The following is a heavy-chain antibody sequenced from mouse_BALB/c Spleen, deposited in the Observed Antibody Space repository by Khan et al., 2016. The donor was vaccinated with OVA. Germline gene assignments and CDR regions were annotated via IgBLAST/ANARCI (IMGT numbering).Heavy chain of an antibody. V-gene: IGHV2-9*02. CDR3: ARLEDI. J-gene: IGHJ2*01. CDR1: GFSLTSYG. Sequence: QVQLKEPGPGLVAPSQSLSITCTVSGFSLTSYGVHWVRQPPGKGLEWLGVIGAGGSTNYNSALMSRLSISKDNSKSQVFLKMNSLQTDDTAIYYCARLEDIWGQGTTLTVSS. D-gene: IGHD1-3*01. CDR2: IGAGGST.